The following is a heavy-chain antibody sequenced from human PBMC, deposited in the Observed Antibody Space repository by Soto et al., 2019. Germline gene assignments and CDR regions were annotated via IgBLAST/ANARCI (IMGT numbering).Heavy chain of an antibody. V-gene: IGHV3-9*01. Sequence: EVQLVESGGGLVQPGRPLRLSCAASGFTFDDYAMHWVRQAPGKGLEWVSGISWNSGSIGYADSVKGRFTISRDNAKNSLYLQMNSLRAEDTALYYCAKDIMRLHYYGMDVWGQGTTVTVSS. D-gene: IGHD6-25*01. CDR2: ISWNSGSI. J-gene: IGHJ6*02. CDR1: GFTFDDYA. CDR3: AKDIMRLHYYGMDV.